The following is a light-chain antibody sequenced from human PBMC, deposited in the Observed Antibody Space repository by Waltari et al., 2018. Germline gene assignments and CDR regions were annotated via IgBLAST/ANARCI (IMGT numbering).Light chain of an antibody. CDR2: QNN. J-gene: IGLJ2*01. Sequence: SYEVTQPPPVSVSPGQTASLFCSGENLCHNSTSWYPQKTGQSPLLVMHQNNVRPSGIPERFSGSSSGNTATLTISGTQAMDEAVYFCQTWDLITVTFGGGTKLTVL. CDR3: QTWDLITVT. CDR1: NLCHNS. V-gene: IGLV3-1*01.